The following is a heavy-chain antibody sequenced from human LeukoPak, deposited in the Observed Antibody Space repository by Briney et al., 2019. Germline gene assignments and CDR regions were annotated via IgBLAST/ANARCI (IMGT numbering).Heavy chain of an antibody. V-gene: IGHV3-23*01. CDR1: GFTLSSHS. J-gene: IGHJ4*02. D-gene: IGHD2-21*01. CDR3: ARAPVTSCRGAFCYPFDL. CDR2: LSGSGDRT. Sequence: GGSRRPSCPASGFTLSSHSVSWVRQAQGKGLQWVSALSGSGDRTYYADSVRGRFTIYRDNFRNTLYLQMNRLRVEDAALYYCARAPVTSCRGAFCYPFDLWGQGVLVTVSS.